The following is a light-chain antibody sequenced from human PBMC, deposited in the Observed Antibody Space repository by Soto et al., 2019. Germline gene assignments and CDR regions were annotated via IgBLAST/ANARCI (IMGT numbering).Light chain of an antibody. V-gene: IGLV2-14*01. Sequence: QSALTQPASVSGSPGQSITISCTGTSSDVGGYNYVSWYQQHPGKAPKLIIYDVSNRPSGVSNRFSGSKSGNTASLIISGLQPEDEADYYCSSSSSSSTYVFGTGTKLTVL. CDR1: SSDVGGYNY. CDR2: DVS. CDR3: SSSSSSSTYV. J-gene: IGLJ1*01.